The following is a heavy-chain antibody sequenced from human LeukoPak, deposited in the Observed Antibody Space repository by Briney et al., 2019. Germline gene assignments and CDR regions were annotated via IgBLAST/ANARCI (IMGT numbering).Heavy chain of an antibody. CDR1: GYTFTGYY. V-gene: IGHV1-2*02. D-gene: IGHD2-2*01. J-gene: IGHJ4*02. Sequence: ASVKVSCKAVGYTFTGYYMHWVRQAPGQGLEWIGWINPNSGGTNYAQKFHGRVTMTRDTSISTAYMELSRLRSDDTAVYYCARNVVVPAAILPFDYWGQGTLVTVSS. CDR3: ARNVVVPAAILPFDY. CDR2: INPNSGGT.